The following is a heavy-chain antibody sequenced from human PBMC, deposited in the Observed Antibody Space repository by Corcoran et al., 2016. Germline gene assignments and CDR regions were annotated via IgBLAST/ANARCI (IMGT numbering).Heavy chain of an antibody. D-gene: IGHD2-15*01. CDR3: ARDSGLYCSGGSCSPTFDY. CDR2: IYYSGST. J-gene: IGHJ4*02. Sequence: QLQLQESGPGLVKPSETLSLTCTVSGGSISSSSYYWGWIRQPPGKGLEWIGSIYYSGSTYYNPSLKSRVTISVDTSKNQFSLKLSSVTAADTAVYYCARDSGLYCSGGSCSPTFDYWGQGTLVTVSS. CDR1: GGSISSSSYY. V-gene: IGHV4-39*02.